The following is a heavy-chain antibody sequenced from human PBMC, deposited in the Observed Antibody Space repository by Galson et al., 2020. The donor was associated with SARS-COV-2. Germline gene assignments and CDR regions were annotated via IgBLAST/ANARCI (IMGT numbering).Heavy chain of an antibody. V-gene: IGHV3-23*01. CDR3: SKDRDYLPTYHFDY. CDR1: GFTLSSYG. D-gene: IGHD4-17*01. Sequence: GGSLRLSCAGSGFTLSSYGMAWVRQAPGKGLEWVSSISGSGNTIHYADSVKGRFTISRDNSKNTLFLQMNSLGADDTALYYCSKDRDYLPTYHFDYWGLGTLVTVSS. CDR2: ISGSGNTI. J-gene: IGHJ4*02.